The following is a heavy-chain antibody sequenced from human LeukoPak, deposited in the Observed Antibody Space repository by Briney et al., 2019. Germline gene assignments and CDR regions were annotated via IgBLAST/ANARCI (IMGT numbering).Heavy chain of an antibody. D-gene: IGHD2-2*01. V-gene: IGHV1-69*01. CDR3: ASAGIVVVPAAAFDI. CDR1: GGTFSSYA. J-gene: IGHJ3*02. Sequence: SSVKVSCKASGGTFSSYAISWVRQAPGQGLEWMGGIIPIFGTANYAQKFQGRVTITADEYTSTAYMELSSLRSEDTAVYYCASAGIVVVPAAAFDIWGQGTMVTVSS. CDR2: IIPIFGTA.